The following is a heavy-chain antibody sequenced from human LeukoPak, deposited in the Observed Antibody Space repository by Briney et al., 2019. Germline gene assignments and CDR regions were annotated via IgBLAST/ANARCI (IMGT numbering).Heavy chain of an antibody. CDR3: ARDRVGYGDPLDY. V-gene: IGHV3-7*01. CDR1: GFTFSSYG. D-gene: IGHD4-17*01. CDR2: IKQDGSEK. Sequence: AGGSLRLSCEASGFTFSSYGMHWVRQAPGKGLEWVANIKQDGSEKYYVDSVKGRFTISRDNAKNSLYLQMNSLRAEDTAVYYCARDRVGYGDPLDYWGQGTLVTVSS. J-gene: IGHJ4*02.